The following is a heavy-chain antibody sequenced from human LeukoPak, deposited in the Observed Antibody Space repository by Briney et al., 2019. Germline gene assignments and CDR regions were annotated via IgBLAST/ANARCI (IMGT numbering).Heavy chain of an antibody. D-gene: IGHD5-24*01. Sequence: SETLSLTCTVSGGSISDSTYYWGWIRQPPGKGLEWIGSIYYSGTTYYNPSLTSRVTISVDTSKNQFSLKLSSVTAADTAVYYCARRGERWLQLKAFDIWGQGTMVTVSS. V-gene: IGHV4-39*07. CDR2: IYYSGTT. J-gene: IGHJ3*02. CDR1: GGSISDSTYY. CDR3: ARRGERWLQLKAFDI.